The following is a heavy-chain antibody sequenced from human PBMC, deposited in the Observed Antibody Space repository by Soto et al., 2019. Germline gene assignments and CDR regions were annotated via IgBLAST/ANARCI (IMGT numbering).Heavy chain of an antibody. CDR1: GGSFSGYY. CDR2: INHSGST. J-gene: IGHJ4*02. D-gene: IGHD2-8*01. Sequence: SETLSLTCAVYGGSFSGYYWSWIRQPPGKGLEWIGEINHSGSTNYNPSLKSRVTISVDTSKNQFSLKLSSVTAADTAVYYCARDDCTNGVCLIKYWGQGTLVTV. V-gene: IGHV4-34*01. CDR3: ARDDCTNGVCLIKY.